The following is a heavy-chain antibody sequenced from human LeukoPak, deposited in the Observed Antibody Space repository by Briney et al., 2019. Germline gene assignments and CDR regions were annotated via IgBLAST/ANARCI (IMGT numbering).Heavy chain of an antibody. J-gene: IGHJ4*02. CDR2: ISSNGGST. CDR1: GFTFSSYA. CDR3: ARNFPTVTTLLDY. D-gene: IGHD4-17*01. Sequence: GGSLRLSCAASGFTFSSYAMRWVRQAPGKGLEYVSAISSNGGSTYYANSVKGRFTISRDNSKNTLYLQMGSLRAEDMAVYYCARNFPTVTTLLDYWGQGTLVTVSS. V-gene: IGHV3-64*01.